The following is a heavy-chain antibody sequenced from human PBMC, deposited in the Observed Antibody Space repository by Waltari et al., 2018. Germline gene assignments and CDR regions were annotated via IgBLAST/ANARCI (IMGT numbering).Heavy chain of an antibody. CDR1: GYSISSGYY. V-gene: IGHV4-38-2*01. Sequence: QVQLQESGPGLVKPSETLSLTCAVSGYSISSGYYWGWIRQPPGKGLEWIGSIYHSGSTYYNPSLKSRVTISVDTSKNQFSLKLSSVTAADTAVYYCARNHGFLEWFDAFDIWGQGTMVTVSS. D-gene: IGHD3-3*01. CDR2: IYHSGST. J-gene: IGHJ3*02. CDR3: ARNHGFLEWFDAFDI.